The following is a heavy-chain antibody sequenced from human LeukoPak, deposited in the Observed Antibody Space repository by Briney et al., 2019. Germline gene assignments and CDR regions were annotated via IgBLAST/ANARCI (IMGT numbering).Heavy chain of an antibody. Sequence: GGSLRLSCAAAGFTFSTYTMAWVRQAPGGGLEWVSGISDNGGRTYYADSVKGRFTISRDDSKNTLYMQMNSLRAEDTAVYYCAKAVSCSGGSCYSFFGFWGQGSLVTVSS. J-gene: IGHJ4*02. CDR2: ISDNGGRT. CDR3: AKAVSCSGGSCYSFFGF. CDR1: GFTFSTYT. D-gene: IGHD2-15*01. V-gene: IGHV3-23*01.